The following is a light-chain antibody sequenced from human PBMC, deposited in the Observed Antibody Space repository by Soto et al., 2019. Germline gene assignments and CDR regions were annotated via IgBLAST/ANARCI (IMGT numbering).Light chain of an antibody. CDR1: QSISSW. Sequence: DIQMTQSPSTLSASVGDRVTITCRASQSISSWLAWYQQKPGKAPKLLIYDASSLESGVPSRFSGSGSGTEFTLTISSLQPDDFETYYCQQYNSYSRTFGQGTNVEIK. CDR3: QQYNSYSRT. CDR2: DAS. V-gene: IGKV1-5*01. J-gene: IGKJ1*01.